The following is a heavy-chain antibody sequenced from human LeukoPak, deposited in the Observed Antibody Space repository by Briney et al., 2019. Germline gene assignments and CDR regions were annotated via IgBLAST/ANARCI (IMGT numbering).Heavy chain of an antibody. J-gene: IGHJ4*02. CDR2: ISGSGGST. D-gene: IGHD3-10*01. V-gene: IGHV3-23*01. CDR1: GFTFSSYG. CDR3: AKGKYYYGSGSYYTFDY. Sequence: GGSLRLSCAASGFTFSSYGMSWVRQAPGKGLERVSAISGSGGSTYYADSVKGRFTISRDNSKNTLYLQMNSLRAEDTAVYYCAKGKYYYGSGSYYTFDYWGQGTLVTVSS.